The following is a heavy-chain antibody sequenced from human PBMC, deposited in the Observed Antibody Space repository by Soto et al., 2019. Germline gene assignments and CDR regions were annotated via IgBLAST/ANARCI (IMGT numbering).Heavy chain of an antibody. V-gene: IGHV3-23*01. CDR3: AKRAVVEGARYFDY. Sequence: GGSLRLSCAASGFTLSSYAMSWFRQAPGKGLEWVSTSGTSGGTYYADSVKGRFSISRDNSKNMLYLQMNSLRAEDSAVYYCAKRAVVEGARYFDYWGLGTLVTVSS. J-gene: IGHJ4*02. CDR1: GFTLSSYA. CDR2: TSGTSGGT. D-gene: IGHD2-15*01.